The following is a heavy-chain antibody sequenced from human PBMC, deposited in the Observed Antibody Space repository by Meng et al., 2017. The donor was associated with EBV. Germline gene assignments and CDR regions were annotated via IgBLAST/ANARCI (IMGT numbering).Heavy chain of an antibody. Sequence: GQLGGEEKKLGASVKVSSNASGATFTGYNIPWVRQAPGQGLEWMGRINPNSGGTNYAQKFQGRVTMTRDTSISTTYMELSRLRSDDTAMYYCARVGIAVAGTGDYWGQGTLVTVSS. J-gene: IGHJ4*02. CDR1: GATFTGYN. CDR3: ARVGIAVAGTGDY. V-gene: IGHV1-2*06. D-gene: IGHD6-19*01. CDR2: INPNSGGT.